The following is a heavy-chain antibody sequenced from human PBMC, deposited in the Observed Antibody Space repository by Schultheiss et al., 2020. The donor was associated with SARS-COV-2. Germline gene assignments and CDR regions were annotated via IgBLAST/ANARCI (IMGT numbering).Heavy chain of an antibody. CDR1: GFSLSTSGVG. CDR3: AHMRLYSYGMTRRWFDP. CDR2: IYWDDDK. J-gene: IGHJ5*02. D-gene: IGHD5-18*01. V-gene: IGHV2-5*02. Sequence: SGPTLVKPTQTLTLTCTFSGFSLSTSGVGVGWICQPPGKALEWLALIYWDDDKRYSPSLKSRLTITKDTSKNQVVLTMTNMDPVDTATYYCAHMRLYSYGMTRRWFDPWGQGTLVTVSS.